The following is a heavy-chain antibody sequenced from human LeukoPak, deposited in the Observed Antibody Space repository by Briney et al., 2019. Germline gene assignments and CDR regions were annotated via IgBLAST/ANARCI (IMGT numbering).Heavy chain of an antibody. CDR3: ARVEPRGWYEYFQH. CDR1: GFTFSSYA. Sequence: VPPGGSLSLSCAASGFTFSSYAMSGVRPAAGKGLGWVSYISTSGSSIYYADSVKGRFTISRDNAKNSLYLQMNSLRAEDTAVYYCARVEPRGWYEYFQHWGQGTLVTVSS. D-gene: IGHD6-19*01. CDR2: ISTSGSSI. J-gene: IGHJ1*01. V-gene: IGHV3-48*03.